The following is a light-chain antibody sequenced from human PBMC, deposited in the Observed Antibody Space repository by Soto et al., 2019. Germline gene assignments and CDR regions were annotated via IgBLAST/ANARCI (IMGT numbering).Light chain of an antibody. CDR3: QHYNNWPLA. J-gene: IGKJ4*01. Sequence: EIVMTQSPATLSVSPGERATLSCRASQSISSYLAWYQQKPGQAPRLLIYDASTRATGIPARFSGSGSGTEFTLTISSLQSEEFAIYYCQHYNNWPLAFGGGTKVEIK. CDR2: DAS. CDR1: QSISSY. V-gene: IGKV3-15*01.